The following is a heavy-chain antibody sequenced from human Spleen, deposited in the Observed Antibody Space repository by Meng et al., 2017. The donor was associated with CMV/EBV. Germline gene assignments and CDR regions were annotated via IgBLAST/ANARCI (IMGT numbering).Heavy chain of an antibody. Sequence: GESLKIYCIGSGFTFGDHGMNWVRQAPGKGLEWVGFIRSKAYGGRTDYAASVKGRFTISRDDSKGIAYLQMNSLKTEDTAIYYRTRDKGGCGTTSCSDAFDIWGQGTMVTVSS. CDR1: GFTFGDHG. J-gene: IGHJ3*02. CDR3: TRDKGGCGTTSCSDAFDI. D-gene: IGHD2-2*01. V-gene: IGHV3-49*04. CDR2: IRSKAYGGRT.